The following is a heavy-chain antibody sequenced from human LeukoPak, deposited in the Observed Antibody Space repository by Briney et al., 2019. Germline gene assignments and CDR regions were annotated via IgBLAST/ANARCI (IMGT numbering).Heavy chain of an antibody. CDR1: GGSFNSYY. Sequence: SETLSLTCSVSGGSFNSYYWSWIRQPPGKGLEWIGYIYYSGSTKYNSSLKSRVTISVDTSKNQFSLKLSSVTAADTAVHYCARGWRYYGSADVWGQGTTVTVSS. D-gene: IGHD3-10*01. V-gene: IGHV4-59*01. CDR3: ARGWRYYGSADV. CDR2: IYYSGST. J-gene: IGHJ6*02.